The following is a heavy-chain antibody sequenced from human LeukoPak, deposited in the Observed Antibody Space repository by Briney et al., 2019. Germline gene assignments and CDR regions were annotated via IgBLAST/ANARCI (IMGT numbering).Heavy chain of an antibody. CDR2: INPSGGST. V-gene: IGHV1-46*01. J-gene: IGHJ6*03. D-gene: IGHD2-2*02. CDR3: ARDRVGYCSSTSCYTAWGYYYYYMDV. CDR1: GYTFTSYY. Sequence: ASVKVSCKASGYTFTSYYMHWVRQAPGQGLEWMEIINPSGGSTSYAQKFQGRVTMTRDMSTSTVYMELSSLRSEDTAVYYCARDRVGYCSSTSCYTAWGYYYYYMDVWGKGTTVTVSS.